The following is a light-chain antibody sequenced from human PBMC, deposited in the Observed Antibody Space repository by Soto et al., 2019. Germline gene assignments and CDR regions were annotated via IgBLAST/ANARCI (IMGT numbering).Light chain of an antibody. CDR3: AAWDDSLNGVV. J-gene: IGLJ2*01. V-gene: IGLV1-44*01. CDR1: SSNIGSNT. Sequence: QSVLTQPPSASGTPGQRVTISCSGSSSNIGSNTVNWYQHLPGTAPKLLLYSNYQRPSGVPDRFSGSKSDTSASLAISGLQSEDEADYYCAAWDDSLNGVVFGGGTKLTVL. CDR2: SNY.